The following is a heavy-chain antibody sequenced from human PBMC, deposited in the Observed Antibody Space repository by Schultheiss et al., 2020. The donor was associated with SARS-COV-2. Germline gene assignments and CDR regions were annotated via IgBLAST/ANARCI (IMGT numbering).Heavy chain of an antibody. V-gene: IGHV3-23*01. D-gene: IGHD3-10*01. Sequence: GESLKISCEASGFTFSDYAMNWVRQAPGKGLEWVSGISGSGSSTYYADSVKGRFTISRDNSKNTLYLQMNSLRADDTAEYYCVRGGGAFDYWGQGTLVTVSS. J-gene: IGHJ4*02. CDR2: ISGSGSST. CDR1: GFTFSDYA. CDR3: VRGGGAFDY.